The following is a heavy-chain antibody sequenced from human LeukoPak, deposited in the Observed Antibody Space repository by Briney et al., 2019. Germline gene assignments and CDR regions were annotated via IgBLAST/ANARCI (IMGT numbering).Heavy chain of an antibody. CDR1: GYTFTGYY. J-gene: IGHJ4*02. CDR3: ARAGNWNYGGYYFDY. Sequence: ASVKVSCKASGYTFTGYYMHWVRQAPGQGLEWMGWINPNSGGTNYAQKFQGRVTMTRDTSISTAYMELSRLRSDDTAVYYCARAGNWNYGGYYFDYWGQGTLVTVSS. D-gene: IGHD1-7*01. V-gene: IGHV1-2*02. CDR2: INPNSGGT.